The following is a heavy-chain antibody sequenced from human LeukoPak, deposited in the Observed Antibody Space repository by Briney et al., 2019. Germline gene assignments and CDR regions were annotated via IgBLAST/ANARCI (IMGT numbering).Heavy chain of an antibody. J-gene: IGHJ6*02. V-gene: IGHV3-21*05. Sequence: GGSLRLSCAASGFTFSSYSMNWVRQAPGKGLEWVSYISSSSSYIYYADSVKGRFTISRDNAKNSLYLQMNSLRAEDTAVYYCARVDDYGSGSYYSHYYYGMDVWGQGTTVTVSS. CDR2: ISSSSSYI. D-gene: IGHD3-10*01. CDR3: ARVDDYGSGSYYSHYYYGMDV. CDR1: GFTFSSYS.